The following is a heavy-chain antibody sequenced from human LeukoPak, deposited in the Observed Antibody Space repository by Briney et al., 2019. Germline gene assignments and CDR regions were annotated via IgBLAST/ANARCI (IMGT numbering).Heavy chain of an antibody. D-gene: IGHD6-13*01. Sequence: SETLSLTCTVSGGSISSYYWSWIRQPPGKGLEWIGYIYYSGSTNYNPSLKSRVTISVDTSKNQFSLKLSSVTAADTAVYYCARLYSSNRVDPWGQGTLVTVSS. J-gene: IGHJ5*02. CDR2: IYYSGST. CDR3: ARLYSSNRVDP. CDR1: GGSISSYY. V-gene: IGHV4-59*01.